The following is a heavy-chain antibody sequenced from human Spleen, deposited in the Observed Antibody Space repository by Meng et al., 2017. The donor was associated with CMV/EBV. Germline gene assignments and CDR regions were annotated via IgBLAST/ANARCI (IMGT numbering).Heavy chain of an antibody. D-gene: IGHD6-6*01. J-gene: IGHJ5*02. CDR3: ARSMDVAARPRWFDP. V-gene: IGHV4-59*01. CDR1: GGSINSYY. CDR2: IYYRGYT. Sequence: SETLSLTCTVSGGSINSYYWSWIRQPPGKGLEWIGYIYYRGYTNYNPSLKSRVIVSVDSSKNQLSLKLTSVTAADTAVYYCARSMDVAARPRWFDPWGQGALVTVSS.